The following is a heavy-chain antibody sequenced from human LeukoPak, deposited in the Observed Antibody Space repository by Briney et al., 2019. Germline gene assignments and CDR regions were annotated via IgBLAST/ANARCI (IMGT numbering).Heavy chain of an antibody. CDR3: ARTSGYWPADFDF. CDR2: IEYSGST. CDR1: GGSISTYY. V-gene: IGHV4-59*01. D-gene: IGHD5-12*01. J-gene: IGHJ4*02. Sequence: SETLSLTCTVSGGSISTYYWNWIRQPPGRGLEWLGYIEYSGSTNYNPSLKSRLTMSVDSSKNHFSLRLRSVTAADTAVYYCARTSGYWPADFDFWGQGALVVVSS.